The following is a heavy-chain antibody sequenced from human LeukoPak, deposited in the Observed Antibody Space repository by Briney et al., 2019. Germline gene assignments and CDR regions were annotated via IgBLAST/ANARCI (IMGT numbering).Heavy chain of an antibody. J-gene: IGHJ4*02. CDR1: GFTFSSYA. CDR2: ISGSGGGT. D-gene: IGHD2-21*02. CDR3: AKDRPPYCGGDCYYFDY. V-gene: IGHV3-23*01. Sequence: GGSLRLSCAASGFTFSSYAMSWVPQAPGKGLEWVSAISGSGGGTYYADPVKGRFTISRDNSKNTLYLQMNSLRAEDTAVYYCAKDRPPYCGGDCYYFDYWGQGTLVTVSS.